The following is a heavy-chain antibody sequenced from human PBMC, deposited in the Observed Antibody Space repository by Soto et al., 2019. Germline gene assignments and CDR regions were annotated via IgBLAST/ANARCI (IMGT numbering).Heavy chain of an antibody. CDR1: GFTFSSYW. V-gene: IGHV3-74*01. CDR2: INSDGSST. Sequence: EVQLVESGGGLVQPGGSLRLSCAASGFTFSSYWMHWVRQAPGKGLVWVSRINSDGSSTSYADSVKGRFTISRDNAKNTLYLHMTSLRAEDTAVYYCARRRITIFGGGNVAFDYGGQGTLVTVSS. D-gene: IGHD3-3*01. CDR3: ARRRITIFGGGNVAFDY. J-gene: IGHJ4*02.